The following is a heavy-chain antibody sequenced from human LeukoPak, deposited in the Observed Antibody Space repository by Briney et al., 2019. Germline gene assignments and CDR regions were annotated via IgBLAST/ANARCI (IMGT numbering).Heavy chain of an antibody. CDR2: ISYDGCNK. J-gene: IGHJ4*02. V-gene: IGHV3-30-3*01. CDR3: ARDRGYSGYDEGVDY. D-gene: IGHD5-12*01. CDR1: GFTFSSYA. Sequence: PGRSLRLSCAASGFTFSSYAMHWVRQAPGKGLEWVAVISYDGCNKYYADSVKGRFTISRDNSKNTLYLQMNSLRAEDTAVYYCARDRGYSGYDEGVDYWGQGTLVTVSS.